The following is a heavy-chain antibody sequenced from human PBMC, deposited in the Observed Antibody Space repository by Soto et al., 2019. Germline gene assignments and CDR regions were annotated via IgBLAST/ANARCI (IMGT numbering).Heavy chain of an antibody. J-gene: IGHJ4*02. CDR2: INSDGSSA. CDR3: ARETLELLYYFDY. D-gene: IGHD1-7*01. CDR1: GFTFSNYW. V-gene: IGHV3-74*01. Sequence: GGSLRLSCAASGFTFSNYWMHWVRQAPGKGLVWVSRINSDGSSASYADSVKGRFTISRDNAKNTLYLQMNSLRAEDTAVYYCARETLELLYYFDYWGQGTLVTVSS.